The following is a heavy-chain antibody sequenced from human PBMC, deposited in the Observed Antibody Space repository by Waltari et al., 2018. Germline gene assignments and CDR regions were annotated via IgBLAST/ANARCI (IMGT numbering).Heavy chain of an antibody. CDR3: ARVRASKPDSGSYPRLSF. CDR2: INAGNGNT. J-gene: IGHJ4*02. D-gene: IGHD1-26*01. V-gene: IGHV1-3*01. CDR1: GYTFTSYA. Sequence: QVQLVQSGAEVKKPGASVKVSCKASGYTFTSYAMHWVRQAPGQRLEWMGWINAGNGNTKYSQKFQGRVTITRETSASTAYMELSSLRSEDTAVYYCARVRASKPDSGSYPRLSFWGQGTLVTVSS.